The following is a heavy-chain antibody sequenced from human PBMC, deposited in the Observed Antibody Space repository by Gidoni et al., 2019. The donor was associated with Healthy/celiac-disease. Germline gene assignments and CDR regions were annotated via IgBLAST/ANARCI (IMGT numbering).Heavy chain of an antibody. CDR2: IFSNDDK. Sequence: QVTLKESGPVLVKTTETLTLTCTVSGFSLSNARRGVSWSRQPPGKPLEWLAHIFSNDDKSYSTSLKSRLTISKDTSKSQVGLTMTNMDPVDTATYYCARIRTVVVPAASDAFDIWGQVTMVTVSS. V-gene: IGHV2-26*01. D-gene: IGHD2-2*01. J-gene: IGHJ3*02. CDR3: ARIRTVVVPAASDAFDI. CDR1: GFSLSNARRG.